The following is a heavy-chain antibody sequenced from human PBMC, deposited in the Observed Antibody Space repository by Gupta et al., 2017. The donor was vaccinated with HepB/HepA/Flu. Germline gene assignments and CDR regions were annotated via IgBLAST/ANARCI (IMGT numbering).Heavy chain of an antibody. D-gene: IGHD3-3*01. J-gene: IGHJ4*02. CDR1: GFNFNNAA. CDR2: IKRMIDAGPV. Sequence: EVQVVQSGGGMVLPGESLRLSCVVSGFNFNNAAMAWVRQGPGKGLDWVGRIKRMIDAGPVEYGAPVRGRFTISRDDSKDKLYLQMNNLKIEDTGVVECAIWYFQVGGTRKWGQGSQVTVSS. V-gene: IGHV3-15*01. CDR3: AIWYFQVGGTRK.